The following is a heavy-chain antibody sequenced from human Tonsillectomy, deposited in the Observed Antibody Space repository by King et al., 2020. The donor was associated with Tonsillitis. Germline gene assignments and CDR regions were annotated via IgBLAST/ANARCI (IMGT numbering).Heavy chain of an antibody. V-gene: IGHV5-51*01. CDR3: TRHHGQTNKNDY. Sequence: VQLVESGAEVHKPGESLKISCRTSGYIFDNYWIAWVRHMPGKGLEWWGIVYPGNSKVIYDTSFEGQITISADKSISTAYLQWSSLKVSDTAMYYCTRHHGQTNKNDYWGQGTLVTVSS. D-gene: IGHD1/OR15-1a*01. CDR1: GYIFDNYW. J-gene: IGHJ4*02. CDR2: VYPGNSKV.